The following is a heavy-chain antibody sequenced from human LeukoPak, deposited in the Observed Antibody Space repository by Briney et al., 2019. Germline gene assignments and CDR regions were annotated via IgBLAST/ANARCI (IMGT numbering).Heavy chain of an antibody. J-gene: IGHJ6*02. V-gene: IGHV7-4-1*02. CDR1: GYTFTSYA. D-gene: IGHD3-10*01. CDR3: ARDPPNYGYYYYYGMDV. CDR2: INTNTGNP. Sequence: ASVKVSCKASGYTFTSYAMNWVRQAPGQGLEWMGWINTNTGNPTYAQGFTGRFVFSLDTSVSTAYLQISSLKAEDTAVYYCARDPPNYGYYYYYGMDVWGQGPRSPSP.